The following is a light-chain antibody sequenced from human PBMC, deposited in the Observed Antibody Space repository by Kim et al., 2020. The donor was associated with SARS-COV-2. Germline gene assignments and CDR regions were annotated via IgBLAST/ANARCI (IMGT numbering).Light chain of an antibody. V-gene: IGLV3-10*01. J-gene: IGLJ2*01. CDR1: AFPDHY. CDR2: EDT. Sequence: VTPGQKARITRSGDAFPDHYAYWYQQRSGPAPVLVIYEDTKRPSGIPERFSGSSSGTMVTLTISGAQVEDEADYYCYSTVTGGKGVFGGGTQLTVL. CDR3: YSTVTGGKGV.